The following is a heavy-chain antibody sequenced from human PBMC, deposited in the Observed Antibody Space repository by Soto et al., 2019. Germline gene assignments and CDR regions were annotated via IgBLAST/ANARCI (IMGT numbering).Heavy chain of an antibody. CDR2: ITTSSAYI. D-gene: IGHD2-21*01. V-gene: IGHV3-21*01. J-gene: IGHJ5*02. Sequence: EVQLVGSGGGLVKPGGSLRVSCAASGFTFNTYDMNWVRQAPGKGLEWVSSITTSSAYIYYADSLKGRITISRDNAKNSLFLQMNSLRAEDTAVYYCVRSGTARLLRHSWFDTWGQGTLVTVSS. CDR3: VRSGTARLLRHSWFDT. CDR1: GFTFNTYD.